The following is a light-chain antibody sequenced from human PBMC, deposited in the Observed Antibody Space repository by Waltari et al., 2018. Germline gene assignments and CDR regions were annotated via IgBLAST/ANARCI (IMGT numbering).Light chain of an antibody. CDR2: GNN. CDR3: QSYDSSLSGNVV. V-gene: IGLV1-40*01. J-gene: IGLJ2*01. Sequence: QSVLTQPPSVSGAPGPRVTISCPWSRSNIRAGYDVHWYQLLPGTAPKLLIYGNNNRPSGVPDRFSGSKSGTSASLAITGLQAEDETDYYCQSYDSSLSGNVVFGGGTKLTVL. CDR1: RSNIRAGYD.